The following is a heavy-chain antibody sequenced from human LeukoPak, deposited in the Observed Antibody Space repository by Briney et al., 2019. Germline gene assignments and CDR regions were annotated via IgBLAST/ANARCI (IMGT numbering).Heavy chain of an antibody. D-gene: IGHD3-10*01. Sequence: SETLSLTCTVSGGSISSSSYYWGWIRQPPGKGLEWIGEINHSGSTNYNPSLKSRVTISVDTSKNQFSLKLSSVTAADTAVYYCARGSTITMVRGFFDYWGQGTLVTVSS. CDR3: ARGSTITMVRGFFDY. CDR1: GGSISSSSYY. CDR2: INHSGST. V-gene: IGHV4-39*07. J-gene: IGHJ4*02.